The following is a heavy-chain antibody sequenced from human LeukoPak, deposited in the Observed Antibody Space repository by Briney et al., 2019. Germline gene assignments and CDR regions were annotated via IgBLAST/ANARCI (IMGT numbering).Heavy chain of an antibody. J-gene: IGHJ1*01. CDR2: IYYSGST. CDR3: ATLTYCSGGSCFPKYFQH. D-gene: IGHD2-15*01. V-gene: IGHV4-59*08. CDR1: GGSISSYY. Sequence: PSETLSLTCTVSGGSISSYYWSWIRQPPGKGLEWIGYIYYSGSTNHNPSLKSRVTISVDTSKNQFSLELSSVTAADTAVYYCATLTYCSGGSCFPKYFQHWGQGTLVAVSS.